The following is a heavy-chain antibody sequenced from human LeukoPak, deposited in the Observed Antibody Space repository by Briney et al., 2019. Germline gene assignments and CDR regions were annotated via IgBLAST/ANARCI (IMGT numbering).Heavy chain of an antibody. D-gene: IGHD1-26*01. J-gene: IGHJ5*02. CDR1: GGSISSSSYY. CDR2: IYYSGST. Sequence: SETLSLTCTVSGGSISSSSYYWGWIRQPPGKGLEWIGSIYYSGSTYYNPSLKSRVTISVDTSKNQFSLKLSSVTAADTAVYYCARVNSGSYSDGWFDPWGQGTLVTVSS. CDR3: ARVNSGSYSDGWFDP. V-gene: IGHV4-39*07.